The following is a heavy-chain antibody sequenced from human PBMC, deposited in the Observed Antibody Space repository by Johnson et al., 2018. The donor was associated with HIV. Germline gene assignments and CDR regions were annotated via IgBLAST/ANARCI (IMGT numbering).Heavy chain of an antibody. V-gene: IGHV3-7*03. CDR1: GFTFSSYP. CDR2: IKQDGSEK. J-gene: IGHJ3*02. CDR3: ARDRGFFSLRARGAFDI. D-gene: IGHD3-10*01. Sequence: EVQLVESGGGVVQPGRSLRLSCAASGFTFSSYPMHWVRQAPVKGLEWVANIKQDGSEKYYVDSVKGRFTISRDNAKNSLYLQMNSLRAEDTAVYYCARDRGFFSLRARGAFDIWGQGTMVTVSS.